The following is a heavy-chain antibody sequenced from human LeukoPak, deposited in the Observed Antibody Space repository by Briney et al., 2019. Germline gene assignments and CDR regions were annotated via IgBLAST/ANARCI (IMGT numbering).Heavy chain of an antibody. D-gene: IGHD4-23*01. V-gene: IGHV1-46*01. CDR2: INPSGGST. CDR3: ARGNSPYYMDV. Sequence: ASVKVSCKASGYTFTSYYMHWVRQAPGQGLEWMGIINPSGGSTSYAQKFQGRVTITADKSTSTAYMELSSLRSEDTAVYYCARGNSPYYMDVRGKGTTVTVSS. CDR1: GYTFTSYY. J-gene: IGHJ6*03.